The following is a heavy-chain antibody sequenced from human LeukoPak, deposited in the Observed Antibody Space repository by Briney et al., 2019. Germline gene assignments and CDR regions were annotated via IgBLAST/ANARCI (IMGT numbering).Heavy chain of an antibody. D-gene: IGHD6-19*01. CDR2: TYYRSKWYA. V-gene: IGHV6-1*01. Sequence: SQTLSLTCAISGDSVSSNSATWNWIRQSPSRGLEWLGRTYYRSKWYADYAVSVRSRIIINPDTSKNQFSLQLNSVTPEDTAVYYCGRAAGYSSGFYDSWGQGTLVTVSS. J-gene: IGHJ4*02. CDR3: GRAAGYSSGFYDS. CDR1: GDSVSSNSAT.